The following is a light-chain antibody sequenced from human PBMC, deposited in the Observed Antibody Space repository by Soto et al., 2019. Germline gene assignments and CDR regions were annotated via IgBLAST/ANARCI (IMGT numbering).Light chain of an antibody. Sequence: DIHMTQSPSTLSASVGDIVTITCRASQSLSSYLAWYQQKPGKAPNLLIYDASNLESGVPSRFSGSGSGTEFTLTISSLQPDDFATYYCQQYNSYPWTFGLGTKVDIK. CDR3: QQYNSYPWT. V-gene: IGKV1-5*01. CDR2: DAS. CDR1: QSLSSY. J-gene: IGKJ1*01.